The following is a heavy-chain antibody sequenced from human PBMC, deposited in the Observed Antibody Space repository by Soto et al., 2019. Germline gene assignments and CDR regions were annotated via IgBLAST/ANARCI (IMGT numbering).Heavy chain of an antibody. J-gene: IGHJ4*02. V-gene: IGHV3-21*01. CDR2: ISSSSSYI. Sequence: GGSLRLSCAASGFTFSSYSMNWVRQAPGKGLEWVSSISSSSSYIYYADSVKGRFTISRDNAKNSLYLQMNSLRAEDTAVYYCARDQGYCSSTSCSRSNDYWGQGTLVTVSS. CDR1: GFTFSSYS. CDR3: ARDQGYCSSTSCSRSNDY. D-gene: IGHD2-2*01.